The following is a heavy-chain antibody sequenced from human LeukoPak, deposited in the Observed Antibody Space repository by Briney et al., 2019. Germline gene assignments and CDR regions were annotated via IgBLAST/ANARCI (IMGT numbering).Heavy chain of an antibody. Sequence: ASVTVSCKASGYTLTDYYMHWVRQAPGQGLEWMGRINPNSGGTNYAQKFQGRVTMTRDTSISTVYMELSRLRSDDTAVYYCARGDGSEDYWGQGTLVTVSS. CDR2: INPNSGGT. J-gene: IGHJ4*02. CDR3: ARGDGSEDY. D-gene: IGHD3-10*01. V-gene: IGHV1-2*06. CDR1: GYTLTDYY.